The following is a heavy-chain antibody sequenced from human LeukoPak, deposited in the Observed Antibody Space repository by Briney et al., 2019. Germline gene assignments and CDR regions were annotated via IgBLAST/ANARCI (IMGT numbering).Heavy chain of an antibody. CDR2: MYYSGST. J-gene: IGHJ5*02. CDR1: GGSISSGDYY. D-gene: IGHD3-22*01. Sequence: PSQTLSLTCTVSGGSISSGDYYWSWIRQPPGKGLEWIAYMYYSGSTYYNPSLKSRVTMSADTTKNQLSLKLSSVTAADTAVYYCARPYYYDSRIDPWGQGILVTVSS. V-gene: IGHV4-30-4*01. CDR3: ARPYYYDSRIDP.